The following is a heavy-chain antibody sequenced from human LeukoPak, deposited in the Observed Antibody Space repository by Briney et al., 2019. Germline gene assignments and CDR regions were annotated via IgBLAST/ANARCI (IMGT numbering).Heavy chain of an antibody. CDR1: GLTFSSYG. D-gene: IGHD6-19*01. Sequence: GGSLRLSCAASGLTFSSYGMHWVRQAPGKGLEWAAVIWYDGSNKNYADSVKGRFTISRDNSKNTLYLQMSSLRVEDTAVYYCAKDPHQRIAVAGYFDYWGQGTLVTVSS. CDR3: AKDPHQRIAVAGYFDY. CDR2: IWYDGSNK. V-gene: IGHV3-33*06. J-gene: IGHJ4*02.